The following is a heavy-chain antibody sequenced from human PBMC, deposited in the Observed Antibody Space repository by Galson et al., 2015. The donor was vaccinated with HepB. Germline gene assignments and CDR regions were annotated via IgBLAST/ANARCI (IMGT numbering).Heavy chain of an antibody. Sequence: SLRLSCAASGFTFSNFAMSWVRQAPEKGLEWVSSISGGSSTTYFADSVKGRFAISRDNSKSTLYLQMNSLRADDTAMYYCAKNLYTSSSREYFDGWGQGTLVTVSS. CDR1: GFTFSNFA. V-gene: IGHV3-23*01. CDR2: ISGGSSTT. D-gene: IGHD6-6*01. J-gene: IGHJ4*02. CDR3: AKNLYTSSSREYFDG.